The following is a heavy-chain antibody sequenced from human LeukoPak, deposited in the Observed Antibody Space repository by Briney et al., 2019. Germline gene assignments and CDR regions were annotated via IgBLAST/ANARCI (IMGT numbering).Heavy chain of an antibody. J-gene: IGHJ4*02. Sequence: PVGSLRLSCAASGFTFSYAYMNWVRQAPGKGPEWVGRIKSKADGGTTDYAAPVKGRFTISRDDSKSMLYLHMNSLTTEDTAVYHCLTVTMLRGINWGQGTLVTVSS. CDR3: LTVTMLRGIN. CDR2: IKSKADGGTT. D-gene: IGHD3-10*01. V-gene: IGHV3-15*01. CDR1: GFTFSYAY.